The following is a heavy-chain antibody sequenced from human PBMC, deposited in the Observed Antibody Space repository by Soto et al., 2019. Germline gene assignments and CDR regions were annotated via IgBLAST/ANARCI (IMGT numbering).Heavy chain of an antibody. J-gene: IGHJ6*03. V-gene: IGHV4-34*01. D-gene: IGHD6-13*01. Sequence: PSETLSLTCAAYGGSFSGYYWSWIRQPPGKGLEWIGEINHSGSTNYNPSLKSRVTISVDTSKNQFSLKLSSVTAADTAVYYCARNSDPAHSRNMDVWGKGTTVTVSS. CDR2: INHSGST. CDR1: GGSFSGYY. CDR3: ARNSDPAHSRNMDV.